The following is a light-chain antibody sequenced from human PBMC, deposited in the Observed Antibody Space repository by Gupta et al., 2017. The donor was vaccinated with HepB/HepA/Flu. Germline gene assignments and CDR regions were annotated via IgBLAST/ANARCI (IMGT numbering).Light chain of an antibody. CDR3: TSYTSSTTLV. V-gene: IGLV2-14*03. Sequence: SALTQPASVSGSPGQSITISCPGTSSDVGSDKYVSCDQQHPGKAHNLIFVDVSDRPAGVANRFSDSKSGNTAFLTISGRQEEDEADYYYTSYTSSTTLVFGGGTKLTVL. J-gene: IGLJ3*02. CDR2: DVS. CDR1: SSDVGSDKY.